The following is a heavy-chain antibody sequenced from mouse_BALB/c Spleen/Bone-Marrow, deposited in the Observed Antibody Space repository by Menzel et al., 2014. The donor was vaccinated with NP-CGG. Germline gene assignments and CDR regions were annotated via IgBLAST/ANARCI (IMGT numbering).Heavy chain of an antibody. CDR2: INPYNGAT. Sequence: DVQLQESGPELVKPGASVKISCKASGYSFTGYYMHWVKQSHVKSLEWIGRINPYNGATSYNQNFKDKASLTVDKSSSTAYMELHSLTSEDSAVYYCARGTYYGGYFDYWGQGTTLTVSS. CDR3: ARGTYYGGYFDY. D-gene: IGHD1-1*01. V-gene: IGHV1-31*01. J-gene: IGHJ2*01. CDR1: GYSFTGYY.